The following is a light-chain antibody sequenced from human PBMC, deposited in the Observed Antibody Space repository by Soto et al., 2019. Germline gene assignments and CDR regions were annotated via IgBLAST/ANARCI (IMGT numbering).Light chain of an antibody. Sequence: DIQMTQSPSSLSASVGDRVTITCRASQSISSHLNWYQLKPGKAPKLMIYTTSTLQSGVPLRFIGSGSGTDFTLTISSLQPDDFATYYCQQSYSTPLTFGGGTKVQIK. V-gene: IGKV1-39*01. J-gene: IGKJ4*01. CDR3: QQSYSTPLT. CDR2: TTS. CDR1: QSISSH.